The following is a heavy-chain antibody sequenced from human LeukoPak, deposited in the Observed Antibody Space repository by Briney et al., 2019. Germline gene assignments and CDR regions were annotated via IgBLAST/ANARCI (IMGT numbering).Heavy chain of an antibody. CDR2: IYYSGST. D-gene: IGHD1-26*01. Sequence: SETLSLTCTVSGGSISSYYWSWIRQPPGKGLEWIGYIYYSGSTNYNPSLKSRVTISVDTSKNQFSLKLSSVTAADTAVYYCARYSGSYWTGYYYYYMDVWGKGTTVTVSS. V-gene: IGHV4-59*01. CDR1: GGSISSYY. J-gene: IGHJ6*03. CDR3: ARYSGSYWTGYYYYYMDV.